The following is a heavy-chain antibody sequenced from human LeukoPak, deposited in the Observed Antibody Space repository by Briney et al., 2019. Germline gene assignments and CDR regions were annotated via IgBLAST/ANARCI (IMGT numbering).Heavy chain of an antibody. CDR3: ASQTKYYSASAGSYWGAFDL. CDR1: GLTFYDQA. J-gene: IGHJ3*01. V-gene: IGHV3-43*02. Sequence: GGSLRLSCAASGLTFYDQAMHWVRQGPGTGLEWVALSGNDGSTYYADPVRRRFTISRDSKNSLYLEMDSLRTEDTALYYCASQTKYYSASAGSYWGAFDLWGQGTMVTVFS. D-gene: IGHD3-10*01. CDR2: SGNDGST.